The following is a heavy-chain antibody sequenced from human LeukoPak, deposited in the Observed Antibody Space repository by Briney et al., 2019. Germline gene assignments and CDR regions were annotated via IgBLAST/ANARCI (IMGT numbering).Heavy chain of an antibody. CDR2: IGSGSDTI. V-gene: IGHV3-48*01. CDR1: GFAFSGYS. Sequence: GGSLRLSCAASGFAFSGYSMNWVRQAPGKGLEWISYIGSGSDTIYYGDSVKGRFTVSRDNANNFLHLQVSSLRAEDTAVYYCARQTYPWAFGVWGQGTMVIVSS. D-gene: IGHD2-21*01. J-gene: IGHJ3*01. CDR3: ARQTYPWAFGV.